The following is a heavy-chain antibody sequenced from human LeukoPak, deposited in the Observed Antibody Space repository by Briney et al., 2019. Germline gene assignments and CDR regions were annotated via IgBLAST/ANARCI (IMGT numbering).Heavy chain of an antibody. CDR1: GFRFDDYG. D-gene: IGHD1-1*01. J-gene: IGHJ6*03. CDR2: IGTASDT. CDR3: ARGPPRGKYYYMDV. Sequence: GGSLRLSCVVSGFRFDDYGMHWVRHAPGQGLEWVSTIGTASDTYYPGSVEGRFTLSRDNAKNSLYLQMNSLTAGDTAVYYCARGPPRGKYYYMDVWGKGTTVTVSS. V-gene: IGHV3-13*01.